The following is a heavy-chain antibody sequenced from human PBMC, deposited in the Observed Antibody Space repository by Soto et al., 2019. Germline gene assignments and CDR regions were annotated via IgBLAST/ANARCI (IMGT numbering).Heavy chain of an antibody. V-gene: IGHV5-51*01. CDR2: IYPGDSDT. J-gene: IGHJ6*02. CDR3: ARHCNTDGYNTYYYYGMDV. D-gene: IGHD5-12*01. CDR1: GYSFTSYW. Sequence: GESLKISCKGSGYSFTSYWIGWVRQMPGKGLEWMGIIYPGDSDTRYSPSFQGQVTISADKSISTAYLQWSSLKASDTAMYYCARHCNTDGYNTYYYYGMDVWGQGTTVTVSS.